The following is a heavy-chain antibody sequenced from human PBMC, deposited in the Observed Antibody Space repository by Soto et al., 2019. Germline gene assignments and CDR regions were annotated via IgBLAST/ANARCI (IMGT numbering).Heavy chain of an antibody. CDR1: GFTFSSYS. J-gene: IGHJ3*02. CDR3: ARVLGLAVALRGVFDI. V-gene: IGHV3-48*02. D-gene: IGHD6-19*01. Sequence: GGSLRLSCAASGFTFSSYSMNWVRQAPGKGLEWVSYISSSSTIYYAASVKGRFTITRDNAKNSLYLQMSSLRDEDTAVYYCARVLGLAVALRGVFDIWGQGTMVTV. CDR2: ISSSSTI.